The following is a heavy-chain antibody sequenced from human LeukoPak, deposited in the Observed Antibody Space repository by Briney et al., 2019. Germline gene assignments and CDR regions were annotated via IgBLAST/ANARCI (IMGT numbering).Heavy chain of an antibody. Sequence: PGGSLRLSCAAPGFTVTSNYMSWVRQAPGKGLEWVSVIYSGGTTYYADSVKGRFTISRDNSKNTLYLQMNSLRAEDTAVYYCARSGGRGYYPHYFDYWGRGTLVTVSS. CDR3: ARSGGRGYYPHYFDY. CDR2: IYSGGTT. CDR1: GFTVTSNY. J-gene: IGHJ4*02. V-gene: IGHV3-53*01. D-gene: IGHD3-22*01.